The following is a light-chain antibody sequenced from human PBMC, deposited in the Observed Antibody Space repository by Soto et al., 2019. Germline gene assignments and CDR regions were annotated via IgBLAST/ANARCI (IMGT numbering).Light chain of an antibody. V-gene: IGKV1-33*01. CDR1: QDISNY. J-gene: IGKJ1*01. CDR2: DAS. Sequence: DIQMTQSPSSLSASVGDRVTITCQASQDISNYLNWYQQKPGKAPKLLIYDASNLETVFTSRFSGSGSGNDFTFNISSLQAEDIATYYCQQYDNLAWTFGQGTKVEIK. CDR3: QQYDNLAWT.